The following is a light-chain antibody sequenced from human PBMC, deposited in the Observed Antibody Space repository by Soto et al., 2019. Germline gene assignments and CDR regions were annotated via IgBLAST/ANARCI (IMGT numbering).Light chain of an antibody. CDR2: DAS. Sequence: DIQMTQSLSSLSASVGDRVTITCQANQDINNSLNWYQQRPGEAPKLLIYDASILEAGVPSRFSGSGFGTTFTLTISSLQPEAFATYYCQQFDNLPLTFGGGTKVELK. CDR1: QDINNS. CDR3: QQFDNLPLT. J-gene: IGKJ4*01. V-gene: IGKV1-33*01.